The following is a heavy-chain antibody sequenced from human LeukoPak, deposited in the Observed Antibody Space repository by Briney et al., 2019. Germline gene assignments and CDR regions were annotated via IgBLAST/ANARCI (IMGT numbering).Heavy chain of an antibody. Sequence: GGSLRLSCAASGFTFSSYSMNWVRQAPGKGLEWVSSISSSSSYIYCADSVKGRFTISRDNAKNSLYLQMNSLRAEDTAVYYCARDGEVRGVAPDYWGQGTLVTVSS. D-gene: IGHD3-10*01. V-gene: IGHV3-21*01. CDR2: ISSSSSYI. CDR3: ARDGEVRGVAPDY. J-gene: IGHJ4*02. CDR1: GFTFSSYS.